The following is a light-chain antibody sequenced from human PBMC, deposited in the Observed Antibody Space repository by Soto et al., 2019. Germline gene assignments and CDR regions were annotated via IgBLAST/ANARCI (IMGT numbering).Light chain of an antibody. V-gene: IGLV2-14*03. CDR1: SGDVGAFDY. CDR2: DVS. J-gene: IGLJ3*02. CDR3: AAYTTSSTLV. Sequence: QSALTQPASVSGSPGQSITISCAGTSGDVGAFDYVSWYQHHPGKVPKLMIYDVSDRPSGVSTRFSGSKSANMASLTISGVQADDEADYYCAAYTTSSTLVFGGGTKVTVL.